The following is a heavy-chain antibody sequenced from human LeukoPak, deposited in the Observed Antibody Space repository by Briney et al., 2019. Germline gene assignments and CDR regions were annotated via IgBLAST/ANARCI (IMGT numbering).Heavy chain of an antibody. CDR2: IYYSGST. D-gene: IGHD3-22*01. Sequence: PSGTLSLTCTVSGGSISSYYWSWIRQPPGKGLEWIGYIYYSGSTNYNPSLKSRVTISVDTSKNQFSLKLSSVTAADTAVYYCARDYYDSSWGAFDIWGQGTMVTVSS. CDR1: GGSISSYY. CDR3: ARDYYDSSWGAFDI. J-gene: IGHJ3*02. V-gene: IGHV4-59*01.